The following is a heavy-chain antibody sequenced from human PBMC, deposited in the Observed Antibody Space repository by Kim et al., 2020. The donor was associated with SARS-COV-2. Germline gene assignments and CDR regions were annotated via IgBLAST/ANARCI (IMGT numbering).Heavy chain of an antibody. D-gene: IGHD3-10*01. CDR3: ARDRTPGANQYYYYGMDV. Sequence: ASVKVSCKGSGYTFTSYAISWVRQAPGQGLEWMGWINPYNANTNYEQSLQGRVSMTRDTSTSTAYMELRSLRSDDTAVYYCARDRTPGANQYYYYGMDVWGEGTTVTVSS. J-gene: IGHJ6*04. CDR1: GYTFTSYA. V-gene: IGHV1-18*04. CDR2: INPYNANT.